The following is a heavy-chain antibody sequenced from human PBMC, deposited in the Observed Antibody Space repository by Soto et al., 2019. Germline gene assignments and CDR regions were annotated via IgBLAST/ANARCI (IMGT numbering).Heavy chain of an antibody. J-gene: IGHJ4*02. CDR1: EFTFSNYA. V-gene: IGHV3-23*01. CDR2: ISYGGGTT. Sequence: GSLRLSCAASEFTFSNYAMSWVRQAPGKGLEWVSAISYGGGTTYYADSVKGRFTISRDNTKNSLYLQMNNLRAEDTAVYYCARDRGDYEGLVPSSLDHWGQGTLVTVSS. CDR3: ARDRGDYEGLVPSSLDH. D-gene: IGHD4-17*01.